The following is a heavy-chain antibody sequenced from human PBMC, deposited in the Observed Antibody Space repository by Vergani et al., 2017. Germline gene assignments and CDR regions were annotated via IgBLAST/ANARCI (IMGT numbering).Heavy chain of an antibody. Sequence: QLVESGGGLVQPGGSLRLSCAASGFTFSDFSMSWVRQAPGKGLEWVAFIGSSGPYINYADSVKGRFTISRDNAKNSLYLQMNSLRVEDTALYYCAREASSGFYDYFDYWGQGTLVTVSS. CDR1: GFTFSDFS. CDR3: AREASSGFYDYFDY. D-gene: IGHD6-19*01. J-gene: IGHJ4*02. CDR2: IGSSGPYI. V-gene: IGHV3-21*04.